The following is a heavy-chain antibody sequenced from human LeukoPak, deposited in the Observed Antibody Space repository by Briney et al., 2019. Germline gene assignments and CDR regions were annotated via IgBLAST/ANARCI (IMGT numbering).Heavy chain of an antibody. J-gene: IGHJ4*02. CDR1: GGSFSGYY. D-gene: IGHD1-1*01. Sequence: PSETLSLTCAVYGGSFSGYYWSWIRQPPGKGLEWIGEINHSGSTNYNPSLKSRVTISVDTSKNQFSLKLSSVTAADTAVYYCARGRSRNDWKLDYWGQGTLVTVSS. CDR3: ARGRSRNDWKLDY. V-gene: IGHV4-34*01. CDR2: INHSGST.